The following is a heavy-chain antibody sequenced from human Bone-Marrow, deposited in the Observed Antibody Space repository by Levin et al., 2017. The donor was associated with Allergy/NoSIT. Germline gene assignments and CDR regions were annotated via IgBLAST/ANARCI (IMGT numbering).Heavy chain of an antibody. Sequence: GASVKVSCKASGYSFTTYDINWVRQAAGQGLEWMGWMNPNSGNTGYAQKFQARFTMTRDTSISTAHMELSSLTSEDTAVYYCARGSYNFHYYAMDVWGQGTTVTVSS. D-gene: IGHD1-20*01. CDR3: ARGSYNFHYYAMDV. J-gene: IGHJ6*02. CDR1: GYSFTTYD. V-gene: IGHV1-8*01. CDR2: MNPNSGNT.